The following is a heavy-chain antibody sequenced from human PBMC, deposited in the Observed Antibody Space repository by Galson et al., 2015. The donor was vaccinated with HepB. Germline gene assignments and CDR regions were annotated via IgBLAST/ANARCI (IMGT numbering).Heavy chain of an antibody. Sequence: SETLSLTCAVYGGFFSGYYWTWIRQSPGKGLEWIGEINQSGSTNYNPSLKSRVTITVDTSKKQFSLKLSSVTAADTALYYCARGLLAARSALNYWGQGTLVTVSS. CDR3: ARGLLAARSALNY. V-gene: IGHV4-34*01. CDR1: GGFFSGYY. J-gene: IGHJ4*02. D-gene: IGHD6-6*01. CDR2: INQSGST.